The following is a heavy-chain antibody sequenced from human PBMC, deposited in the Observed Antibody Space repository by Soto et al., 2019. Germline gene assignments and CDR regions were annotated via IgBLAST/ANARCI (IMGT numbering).Heavy chain of an antibody. Sequence: EVQLVKSGGGLVKPGGSLRLSCAASGFTFSSYSMNWVRQAPGKGLEWVSSISSSSSYIYYADSVKGRFTISRDNAKNSLYLQMNSLRAEDTAVYYCARGGSYYDIDFDYWGQGTLVTVSS. D-gene: IGHD1-26*01. J-gene: IGHJ4*02. V-gene: IGHV3-21*01. CDR1: GFTFSSYS. CDR3: ARGGSYYDIDFDY. CDR2: ISSSSSYI.